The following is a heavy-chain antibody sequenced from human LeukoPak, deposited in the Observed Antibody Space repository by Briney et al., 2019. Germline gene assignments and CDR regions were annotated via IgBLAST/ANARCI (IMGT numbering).Heavy chain of an antibody. CDR1: GGSISSSSYS. CDR2: IYYSGST. V-gene: IGHV4-39*01. D-gene: IGHD3-3*01. Sequence: PSETLSLTCTVSGGSISSSSYSWGWIRQPPGKELEWIGSIYYSGSTYYNPSLKSRVTISVDTSKNQFSLKLSSVTAADTAVYYCARSCDFWSGYYALDYWGQGTLVTVSS. CDR3: ARSCDFWSGYYALDY. J-gene: IGHJ4*02.